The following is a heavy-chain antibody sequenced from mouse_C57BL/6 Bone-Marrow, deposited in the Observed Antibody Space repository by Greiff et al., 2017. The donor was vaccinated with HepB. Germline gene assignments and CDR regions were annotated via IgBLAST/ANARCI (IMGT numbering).Heavy chain of an antibody. CDR3: ARGYDGPYAMDY. CDR1: GYTFTDYY. J-gene: IGHJ4*01. CDR2: INPNNGGT. D-gene: IGHD2-3*01. V-gene: IGHV1-26*01. Sequence: VQLQQSGPELVKPGASVKISCKASGYTFTDYYMNWVKQSHGKSLEWIGDINPNNGGTSYNQKFKGKATLTVDKSSSTAYMELRSLTSEDSAVYYCARGYDGPYAMDYWGQGTSVTVSS.